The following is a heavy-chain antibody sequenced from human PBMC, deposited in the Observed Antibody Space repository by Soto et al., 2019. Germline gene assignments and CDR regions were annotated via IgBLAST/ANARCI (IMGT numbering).Heavy chain of an antibody. Sequence: EVQLVESGGGLVQPGGSLRLSCAASGFTFSSYWMHWVRQAPGKGLVWVSRINSDGSSTSYADSVKGRFTISRDNAKNTLYLQMNSLRAEDTAVYHCASPRYSSGWYSPPDYYYYYGMDVWGQGTTVTVSS. D-gene: IGHD6-19*01. CDR1: GFTFSSYW. V-gene: IGHV3-74*01. CDR3: ASPRYSSGWYSPPDYYYYYGMDV. J-gene: IGHJ6*02. CDR2: INSDGSST.